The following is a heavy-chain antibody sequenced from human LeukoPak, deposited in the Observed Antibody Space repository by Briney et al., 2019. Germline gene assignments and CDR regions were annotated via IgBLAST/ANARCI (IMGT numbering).Heavy chain of an antibody. CDR3: ARDKPTGSGY. Sequence: GGSLRLSCSASGFTFTNSWMAWVRQAPGKGLEWVANIKQDASTKHYADSVKGRFTISRDNAKNSLYLQMNSLRAEDTAVYYCARDKPTGSGYWGQGTLVTVSS. CDR2: IKQDASTK. CDR1: GFTFTNSW. V-gene: IGHV3-7*01. D-gene: IGHD1-1*01. J-gene: IGHJ4*02.